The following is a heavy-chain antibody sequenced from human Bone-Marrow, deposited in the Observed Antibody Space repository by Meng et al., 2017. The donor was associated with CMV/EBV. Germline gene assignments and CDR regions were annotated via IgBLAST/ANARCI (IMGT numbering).Heavy chain of an antibody. V-gene: IGHV3-74*01. Sequence: GESLKISCAASGFTFSSYWMHWVRQAPGEGLVWVSRINSDGSSTSYADSVKGRFTISRDNAKNTLYLQMNSLRAEDTAVYYCAREVGATAAGLGYWGQGTLVTVSS. J-gene: IGHJ4*02. CDR2: INSDGSST. D-gene: IGHD1-26*01. CDR3: AREVGATAAGLGY. CDR1: GFTFSSYW.